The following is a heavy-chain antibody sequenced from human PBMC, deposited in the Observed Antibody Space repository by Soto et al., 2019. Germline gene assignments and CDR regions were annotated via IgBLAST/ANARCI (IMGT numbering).Heavy chain of an antibody. J-gene: IGHJ4*02. Sequence: QVQLVQSGAEVKQPGASVKVSCKASGYTFTNYDIHWVRQATGQGLECMGWMNPNNGKAGYAQKFQVSVTMTRHNFISTADMEMTTLRSEGTAVYYCATPVLGNWGQGTLVTVSS. V-gene: IGHV1-8*02. CDR1: GYTFTNYD. CDR3: ATPVLGN. CDR2: MNPNNGKA. D-gene: IGHD1-26*01.